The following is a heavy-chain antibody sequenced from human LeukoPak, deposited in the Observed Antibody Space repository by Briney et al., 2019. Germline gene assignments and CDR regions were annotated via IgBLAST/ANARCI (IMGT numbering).Heavy chain of an antibody. D-gene: IGHD3-10*01. V-gene: IGHV4-59*01. CDR3: ARAELLWSPGIYY. Sequence: SETLSLTCTVSGDSIRTYYWSWIRQPPGKGLEWIGYIYYSGSTYYSPSLKSRVTISVDPSKNQFSLKLSSVTAADTAVYYCARAELLWSPGIYYWGQGTLVTVSS. J-gene: IGHJ4*02. CDR2: IYYSGST. CDR1: GDSIRTYY.